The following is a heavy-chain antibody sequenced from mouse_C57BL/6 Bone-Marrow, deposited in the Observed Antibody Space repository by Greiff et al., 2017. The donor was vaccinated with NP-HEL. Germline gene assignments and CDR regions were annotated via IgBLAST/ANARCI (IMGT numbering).Heavy chain of an antibody. Sequence: QVQLQQSGPGLVAPSQSLSITCTVSGFSFTSYAISWVRQPPGKGLEWLGVIWPGGGRNYNSALKSRLSISTDNSKSQFFLKMNSLQTDDTARYYCALYYYGSNWFAYWGQGTLVTVSA. CDR2: IWPGGGR. CDR3: ALYYYGSNWFAY. J-gene: IGHJ3*01. V-gene: IGHV2-9-1*01. CDR1: GFSFTSYA. D-gene: IGHD1-1*01.